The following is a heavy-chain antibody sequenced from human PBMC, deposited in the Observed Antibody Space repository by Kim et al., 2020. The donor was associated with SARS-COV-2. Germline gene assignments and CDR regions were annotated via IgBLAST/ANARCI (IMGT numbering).Heavy chain of an antibody. CDR1: GGTFSSYA. CDR3: ARVWFGELGGYYYGMDV. V-gene: IGHV1-69*13. Sequence: SVKVSCKASGGTFSSYAISWVRQAPGQGLEWMGGIIPIFGTANYAQKFQGRVTITADESTSTAYMELSSLRSEDTAVYYCARVWFGELGGYYYGMDVWGQGTTVTVSS. D-gene: IGHD3-10*01. J-gene: IGHJ6*02. CDR2: IIPIFGTA.